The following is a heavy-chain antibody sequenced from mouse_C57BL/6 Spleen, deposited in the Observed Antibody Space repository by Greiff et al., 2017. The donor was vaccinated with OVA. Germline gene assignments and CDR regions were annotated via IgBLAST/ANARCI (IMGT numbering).Heavy chain of an antibody. D-gene: IGHD1-1*01. CDR3: ARVVATSDYFDY. V-gene: IGHV1-18*01. Sequence: VEPGASVKIPCKASGYTFTDYNMAWVKQSHGKSLEWIGDINPNNGGTIYNQKFKGKATLTVDKSSSTAYMELRSLTSEDTAVYYCARVVATSDYFDYWGQGTTLTVSS. CDR2: INPNNGGT. CDR1: GYTFTDYN. J-gene: IGHJ2*01.